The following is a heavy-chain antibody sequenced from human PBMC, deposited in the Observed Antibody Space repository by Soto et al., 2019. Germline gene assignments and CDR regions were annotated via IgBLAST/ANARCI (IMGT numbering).Heavy chain of an antibody. CDR3: ARAPPDYYDSSGYYYEFDY. Sequence: ASVKVYWKTSGGTFSSYGISWVRQAPGQGLEWMGWISAYNGNTNYAQKLQGRVTMTTDTSTSTAYMELRSLRSDDTAVYYCARAPPDYYDSSGYYYEFDYWGQGTLVTVSS. J-gene: IGHJ4*02. D-gene: IGHD3-22*01. V-gene: IGHV1-18*01. CDR1: GGTFSSYG. CDR2: ISAYNGNT.